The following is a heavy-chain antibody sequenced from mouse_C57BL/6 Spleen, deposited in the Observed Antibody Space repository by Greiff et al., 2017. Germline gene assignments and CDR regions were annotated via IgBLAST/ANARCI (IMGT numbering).Heavy chain of an antibody. CDR1: GYSITSGYY. J-gene: IGHJ4*01. CDR3: ARENGAMDY. CDR2: ISYDGSN. Sequence: EVQLQESGPGLVKPSQSLSLTCSVTGYSITSGYYWNWIRQFPGNKLEWMGYISYDGSNNYNPSLKNRISITRDTSKNQFFLKLNSVTTEDTATYYGARENGAMDYWGQGTSVTVSS. V-gene: IGHV3-6*01.